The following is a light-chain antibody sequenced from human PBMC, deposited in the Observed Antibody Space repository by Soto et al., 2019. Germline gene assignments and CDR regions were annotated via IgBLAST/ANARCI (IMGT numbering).Light chain of an antibody. CDR3: QQSYSTPKT. Sequence: DIQMTQSPSTLSASVGDRVTITCRASQSISTWLAWYQQKSGKAPKLLIYEASTLGSGVPSRFSGSGAGTDFTLTISSLQPEDFATYYCQQSYSTPKTFGQGTKVDIK. CDR2: EAS. J-gene: IGKJ1*01. V-gene: IGKV1-5*03. CDR1: QSISTW.